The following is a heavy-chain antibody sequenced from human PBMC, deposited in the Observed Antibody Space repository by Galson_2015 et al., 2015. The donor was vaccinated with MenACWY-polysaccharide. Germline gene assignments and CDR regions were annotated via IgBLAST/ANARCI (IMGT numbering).Heavy chain of an antibody. V-gene: IGHV3-7*01. J-gene: IGHJ4*02. CDR2: INVDGSEK. CDR3: ARWARCSAY. CDR1: GFKFSNYW. D-gene: IGHD3-10*02. Sequence: SLRLSCAASGFKFSNYWMTWVRQAPGKGLEWVANINVDGSEKYYVDSVKGRFAISRDNAKNSLYLQVNSLRAEDTAVYYCARWARCSAYWGQGTLVTVSS.